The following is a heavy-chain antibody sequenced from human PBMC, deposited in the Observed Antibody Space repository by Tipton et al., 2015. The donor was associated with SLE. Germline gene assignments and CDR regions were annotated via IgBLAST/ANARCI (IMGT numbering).Heavy chain of an antibody. V-gene: IGHV4-61*02. D-gene: IGHD2-15*01. Sequence: LRLSCTVSGGSISSSSYYWGWIRQPPGKGLEWIGRIHTSGSTNYNPSLKSRVTISVDTSKNQFSLKLISVTAADTAVYYCARDPGGYCSGGTCSHFDYWGQGTLVTVSS. CDR2: IHTSGST. CDR3: ARDPGGYCSGGTCSHFDY. J-gene: IGHJ4*02. CDR1: GGSISSSSYY.